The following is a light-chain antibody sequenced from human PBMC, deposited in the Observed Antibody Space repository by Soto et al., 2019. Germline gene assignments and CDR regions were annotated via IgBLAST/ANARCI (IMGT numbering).Light chain of an antibody. CDR2: DVS. Sequence: QSALTQPASVSGSPGQSITISCTGSSSDVGDYNYVSWYQQYPGKVPKLMIYDVSNRPSGVSNRFSGSKSGNTASLTISGLQAEDEADYYCSSYRNNTSVVFGGGTKVTVL. CDR3: SSYRNNTSVV. J-gene: IGLJ2*01. CDR1: SSDVGDYNY. V-gene: IGLV2-14*01.